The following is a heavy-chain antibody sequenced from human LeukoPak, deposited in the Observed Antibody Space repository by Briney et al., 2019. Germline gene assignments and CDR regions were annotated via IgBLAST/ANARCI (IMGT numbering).Heavy chain of an antibody. Sequence: PGGSLRLSCAASGFTFSSYSMNWVRQAPGKGLEWVSSISSSSSYIYYADSVKGRFTISRDNAKNSLYLQMNSLRAEDTAVYYCARGVDLRYFDWLYPFDYWGQGTLVTVSS. J-gene: IGHJ4*02. V-gene: IGHV3-21*01. D-gene: IGHD3-9*01. CDR2: ISSSSSYI. CDR1: GFTFSSYS. CDR3: ARGVDLRYFDWLYPFDY.